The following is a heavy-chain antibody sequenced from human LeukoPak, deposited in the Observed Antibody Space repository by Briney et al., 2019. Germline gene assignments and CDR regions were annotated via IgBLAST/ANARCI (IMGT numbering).Heavy chain of an antibody. D-gene: IGHD2-2*01. V-gene: IGHV1-8*01. CDR3: ARGLSVVLYPHENWFDP. CDR2: MNPNSGYT. CDR1: GYTFTSYD. J-gene: IGHJ5*02. Sequence: GASVKVSCKAPGYTFTSYDIIWVRQATGQGLEWMGWMNPNSGYTGSAQKFQGRVTMTSDTSISTAYMELGSLTSEDTAVYYCARGLSVVLYPHENWFDPWGQGTLVTVSS.